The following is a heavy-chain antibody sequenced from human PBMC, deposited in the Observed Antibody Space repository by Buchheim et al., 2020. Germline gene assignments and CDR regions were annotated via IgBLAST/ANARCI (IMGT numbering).Heavy chain of an antibody. CDR2: ISSSGSAV. CDR1: GFTFSSYE. V-gene: IGHV3-48*03. CDR3: AGLGYCSGGSCYSLEF. Sequence: EVQLVESGGGLVQTGGSLRLSCAASGFTFSSYEMNWVRQAPGKGLEWVSYISSSGSAVHYADSVRGRFTISRDNDKNSLSLQMNSLRDDDTAGYFCAGLGYCSGGSCYSLEFWGQGTL. D-gene: IGHD2-15*01. J-gene: IGHJ4*02.